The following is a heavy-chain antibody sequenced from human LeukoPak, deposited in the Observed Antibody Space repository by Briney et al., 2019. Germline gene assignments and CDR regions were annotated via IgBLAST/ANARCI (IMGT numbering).Heavy chain of an antibody. Sequence: SETLSLTCTVSGGSISSYYWSWIRQPPGKGLEWIGYINYSGSTNYNPSLKSRVTISVDTSKNQFSLKLSSVTAADTAVYYCAGMLQTFDYWGQGTLVTVSS. J-gene: IGHJ4*02. D-gene: IGHD2-8*01. V-gene: IGHV4-59*01. CDR3: AGMLQTFDY. CDR2: INYSGST. CDR1: GGSISSYY.